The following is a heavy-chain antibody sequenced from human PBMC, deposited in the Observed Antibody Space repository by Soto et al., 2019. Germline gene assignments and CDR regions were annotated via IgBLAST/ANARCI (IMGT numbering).Heavy chain of an antibody. Sequence: GGSLRLSCAASGFTFSDYYMRWIRQAPGKGLEWVSYISSSGSAIYYADSVKGRFTISRDNAKNSLYLQMSSLRAEDTAVYYCARDGAGDYYYYYGMDVWGQGTTVTVSS. D-gene: IGHD2-21*02. CDR3: ARDGAGDYYYYYGMDV. CDR2: ISSSGSAI. CDR1: GFTFSDYY. V-gene: IGHV3-11*01. J-gene: IGHJ6*02.